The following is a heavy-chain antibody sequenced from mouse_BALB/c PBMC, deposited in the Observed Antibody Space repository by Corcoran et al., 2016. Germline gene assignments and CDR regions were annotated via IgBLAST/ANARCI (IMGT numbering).Heavy chain of an antibody. Sequence: EVQLQQSGPELVKPGASVKISCKASGYTFTDYNMHWVKQSHGKSLEWIGYIYPYNGGTGYNQKFKSKATLTVDNSSSTAYMELRSLTSEDSAVYYCAKPLWQKGYWYFDVWGAGTTVTVSS. V-gene: IGHV1S29*02. D-gene: IGHD6-1*01. CDR1: GYTFTDYN. J-gene: IGHJ1*01. CDR2: IYPYNGGT. CDR3: AKPLWQKGYWYFDV.